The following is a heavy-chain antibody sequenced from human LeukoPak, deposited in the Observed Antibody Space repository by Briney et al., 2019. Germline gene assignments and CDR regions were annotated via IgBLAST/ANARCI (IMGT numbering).Heavy chain of an antibody. D-gene: IGHD2-2*01. J-gene: IGHJ5*02. Sequence: ASVKVSCKVSGYTLTELSMHWVRQAPGKGLEWMGGSDPEDGETIYAQKFQGRVTMTEDTSTDTAYMELSSLGSEDTAVYYCATLVSRQLLSGLANWFDPWGQGTLVTVSS. CDR3: ATLVSRQLLSGLANWFDP. CDR1: GYTLTELS. CDR2: SDPEDGET. V-gene: IGHV1-24*01.